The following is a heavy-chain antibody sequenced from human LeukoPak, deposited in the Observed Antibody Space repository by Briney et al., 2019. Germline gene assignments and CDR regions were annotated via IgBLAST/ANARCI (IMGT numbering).Heavy chain of an antibody. CDR1: GYTFTVYY. CDR2: INPNSGGT. Sequence: GASVKVSCKASGYTFTVYYMHWVRQAPGQGREWMGRINPNSGGTNYAQKFQGSVTMTRDTSISTAYMELSRLRSDDTAVYYCASGGSYSFSGVDYFDYWGQGTLVTVSS. J-gene: IGHJ4*02. CDR3: ASGGSYSFSGVDYFDY. V-gene: IGHV1-2*06. D-gene: IGHD1-26*01.